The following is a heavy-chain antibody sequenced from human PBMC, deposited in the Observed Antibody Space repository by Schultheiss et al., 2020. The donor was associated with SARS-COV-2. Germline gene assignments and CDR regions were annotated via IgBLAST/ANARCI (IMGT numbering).Heavy chain of an antibody. D-gene: IGHD6-19*01. CDR2: INPNSGGT. V-gene: IGHV1-2*02. CDR3: ARVPGSPFAAVKQWLFDY. CDR1: GYTFTSYS. Sequence: ASVKVSCKASGYTFTSYSMHWVRQAPGQGLEWMGWINPNSGGTNYAQKFQGRVTMTRDTSISTAYMELSRLRSDDTAVYYCARVPGSPFAAVKQWLFDYWGQGTLVTVSS. J-gene: IGHJ4*02.